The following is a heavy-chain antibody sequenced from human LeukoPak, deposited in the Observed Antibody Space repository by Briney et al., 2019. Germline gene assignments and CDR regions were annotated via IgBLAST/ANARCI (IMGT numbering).Heavy chain of an antibody. Sequence: PSETLSLTCTVSRGSISNYYWSWIRQSPEKGLEWIGYIHDSGSTNYNPSLKSRVTISVDTSKNQFSLKLSSVTAADTAVYYCARLDAAAGRYLQFFYWGQGTLVTVSS. CDR1: RGSISNYY. V-gene: IGHV4-59*08. CDR2: IHDSGST. CDR3: ARLDAAAGRYLQFFY. D-gene: IGHD5-24*01. J-gene: IGHJ4*02.